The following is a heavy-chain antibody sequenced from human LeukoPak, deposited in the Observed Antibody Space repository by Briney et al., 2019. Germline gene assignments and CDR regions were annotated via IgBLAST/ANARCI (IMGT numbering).Heavy chain of an antibody. CDR2: IIPIFGTA. J-gene: IGHJ2*01. CDR3: AGIPLEVVVPAANHWYFDL. D-gene: IGHD2-2*01. CDR1: GGTFSSYA. Sequence: SVKVSCKASGGTFSSYAISWVRQAPGQGLEWMGGIIPIFGTANYAQKFRGRVTITADESTSTAYMELSSLRSEDTAVYYCAGIPLEVVVPAANHWYFDLWGRGTLVTVSS. V-gene: IGHV1-69*01.